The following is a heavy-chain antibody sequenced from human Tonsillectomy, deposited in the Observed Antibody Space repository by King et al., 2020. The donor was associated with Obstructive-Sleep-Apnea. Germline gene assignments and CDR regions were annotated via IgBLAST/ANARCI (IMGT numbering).Heavy chain of an antibody. D-gene: IGHD3-22*01. CDR2: ILYDGNIK. V-gene: IGHV3-30*04. J-gene: IGHJ5*02. CDR1: GFTFSSYA. CDR3: ARDSGSGSPYNWFDP. Sequence: QVQLVESGGGVVQPGRSLRLSCAASGFTFSSYAMHWVRQAPGKGLEWVALILYDGNIKYYADSVKGRFTISRDNSKNTLYLQMNSLRAEDTALYYCARDSGSGSPYNWFDPWGQGTLVTVSS.